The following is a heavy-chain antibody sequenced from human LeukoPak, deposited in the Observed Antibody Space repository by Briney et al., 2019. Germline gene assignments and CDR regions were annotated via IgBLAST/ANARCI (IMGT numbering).Heavy chain of an antibody. CDR2: IYYSGST. Sequence: SETLSLTCTVSGGSISSGGYYWSWIRQHPGKGLEWIGYIYYSGSTYYNPSLKSRVTISVDTSKNQFSLKLSSVTAADTAVYYCARTPEWELDYWGQGTLVTVSS. CDR3: ARTPEWELDY. D-gene: IGHD1-26*01. CDR1: GGSISSGGYY. V-gene: IGHV4-31*03. J-gene: IGHJ4*02.